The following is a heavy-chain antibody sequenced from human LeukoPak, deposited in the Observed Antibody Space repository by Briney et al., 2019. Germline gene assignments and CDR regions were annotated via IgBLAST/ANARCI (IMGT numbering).Heavy chain of an antibody. CDR3: ARDCVAYSSSGMFDP. J-gene: IGHJ5*02. V-gene: IGHV4-59*01. CDR2: IYYSRST. CDR1: GGSISSYY. D-gene: IGHD6-6*01. Sequence: SETLSLTCTVSGGSISSYYWSWIRQPPGKGLEWIGYIYYSRSTNYNPSLESRVTISVDTSKNQFSLKLSSVTAADTAVYYCARDCVAYSSSGMFDPWGQGTLVTVSS.